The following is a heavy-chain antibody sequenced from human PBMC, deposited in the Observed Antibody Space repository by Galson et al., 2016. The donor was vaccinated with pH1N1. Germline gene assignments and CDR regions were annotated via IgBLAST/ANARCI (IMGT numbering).Heavy chain of an antibody. CDR1: GFSLTTSGVG. Sequence: PALVKPTQTLTLTCTFSGFSLTTSGVGVAWIRQPPGKALEWLALIYWDDDKRYSPSLESRLTITKDTSKNQVVLTMTNVDPVDTATYYCAHTVPFLPLVIRPAGTQYYFDSWGQGTLVTVSS. CDR3: AHTVPFLPLVIRPAGTQYYFDS. J-gene: IGHJ4*02. V-gene: IGHV2-5*02. D-gene: IGHD2-2*01. CDR2: IYWDDDK.